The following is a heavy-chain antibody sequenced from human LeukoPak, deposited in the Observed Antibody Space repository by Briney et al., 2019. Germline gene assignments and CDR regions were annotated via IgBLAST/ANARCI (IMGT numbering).Heavy chain of an antibody. D-gene: IGHD1-26*01. CDR2: TYYRSKSYN. CDR1: GDSFSSNSAG. V-gene: IGHV6-1*01. Sequence: SQTLSLTCALSGDSFSSNSAGWDWIRQSPSRGLEWLVRTYYRSKSYNDYAVSVKSRITINPDTSKNQFSLQLNAVTPEDTAVYYCAREKWSSYYYMDVWGKGTTVTVSS. J-gene: IGHJ6*03. CDR3: AREKWSSYYYMDV.